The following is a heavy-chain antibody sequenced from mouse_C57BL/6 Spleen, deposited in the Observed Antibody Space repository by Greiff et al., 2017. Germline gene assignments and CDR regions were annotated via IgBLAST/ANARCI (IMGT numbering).Heavy chain of an antibody. CDR3: ARSIYYGYDYFDY. CDR2: IYPGDGDT. J-gene: IGHJ2*01. V-gene: IGHV1-80*01. D-gene: IGHD2-2*01. CDR1: GYAFSSYW. Sequence: QVQLQQSGAELVKPGASVKISCKASGYAFSSYWMNWVKQRPGKGLEWIGQIYPGDGDTNYNGKFKGKATLTADKSSSTAYMQLSSLTSEDSAVYFCARSIYYGYDYFDYWGQGTTLTVSS.